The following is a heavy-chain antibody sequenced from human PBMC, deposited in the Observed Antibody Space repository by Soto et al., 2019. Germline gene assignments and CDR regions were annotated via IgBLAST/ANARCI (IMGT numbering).Heavy chain of an antibody. Sequence: QVQLVESGGGVVQPGRSLRLSCAASGFTFSSYGMHWVRQAPGKGLEWVAVIWYDGSNKYYADSVKGRFTISRDNSKNTRYLQMNSLRAEDTAVYYWARENYGSGSFDYWGQGTLVTVSS. CDR3: ARENYGSGSFDY. J-gene: IGHJ4*02. CDR1: GFTFSSYG. CDR2: IWYDGSNK. V-gene: IGHV3-33*01. D-gene: IGHD3-10*01.